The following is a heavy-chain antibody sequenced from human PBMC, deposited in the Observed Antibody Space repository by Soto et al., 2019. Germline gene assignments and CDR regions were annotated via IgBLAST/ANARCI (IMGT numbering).Heavy chain of an antibody. V-gene: IGHV4-30-4*08. CDR1: CGSVSSGSYY. J-gene: IGHJ6*02. CDR2: IYYTGNT. Sequence: TLSLTCTVSCGSVSSGSYYWSWIRQHPGRGLEWIGYIYYTGNTYYNPSLKSRLAISVDTSKNQFSLQLNSVTAADTAVYYCARVGLVDRTMNAIRGTYYYYGMDVWGQGSTLTVS. D-gene: IGHD3-3*01. CDR3: ARVGLVDRTMNAIRGTYYYYGMDV.